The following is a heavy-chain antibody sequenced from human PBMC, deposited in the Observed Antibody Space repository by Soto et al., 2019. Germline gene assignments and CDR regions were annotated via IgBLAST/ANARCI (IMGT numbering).Heavy chain of an antibody. CDR1: GGLFNSYA. CDR3: ARAKVGTDDHQGIVV. CDR2: LVPIFGTP. Sequence: QVQLVQSGAEVKKPGSSVKVSCTGSGGLFNSYAGSWVRQAPGHGLEWMGRLVPIFGTPNYAQKAKGRVTINEEEFPRTDYMELSSLRAEDTAMYYWARAKVGTDDHQGIVVWGEWTTVLVSS. V-gene: IGHV1-69*15. J-gene: IGHJ6*04. D-gene: IGHD1-1*01.